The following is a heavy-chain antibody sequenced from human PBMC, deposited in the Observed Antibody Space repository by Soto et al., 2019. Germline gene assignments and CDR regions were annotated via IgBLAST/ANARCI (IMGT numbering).Heavy chain of an antibody. J-gene: IGHJ6*02. Sequence: ASVKVSCKASGYTFTGYYVHWVREAPVQGLEWMGWINPETGGTSYAQKFQGRVTLSRDTSINTAYLELSRLRFDDAAVYFCARERYQVISDGMEVWGQGTTVTVSS. CDR2: INPETGGT. CDR3: ARERYQVISDGMEV. D-gene: IGHD2-2*01. CDR1: GYTFTGYY. V-gene: IGHV1-2*02.